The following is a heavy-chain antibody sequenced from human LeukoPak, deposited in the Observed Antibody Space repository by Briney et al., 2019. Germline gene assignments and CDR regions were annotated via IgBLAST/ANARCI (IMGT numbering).Heavy chain of an antibody. V-gene: IGHV3-21*01. D-gene: IGHD3-10*01. Sequence: GALRLSCAASGFTFSSYSMNWVRQAPGKGLEWVSSISGSSSYIYYADSVKGRFTISRDNAKNSLYLQMNSLRAEDTAVYYCARDYGSGHWGQGTLVTVSS. CDR2: ISGSSSYI. CDR3: ARDYGSGH. CDR1: GFTFSSYS. J-gene: IGHJ4*02.